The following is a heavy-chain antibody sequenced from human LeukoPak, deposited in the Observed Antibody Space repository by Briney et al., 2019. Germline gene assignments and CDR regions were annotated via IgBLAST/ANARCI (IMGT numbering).Heavy chain of an antibody. CDR1: GYTFTGYY. V-gene: IGHV1-2*02. CDR3: ARGPGVLRYYFDY. CDR2: INLNSGGT. J-gene: IGHJ4*02. D-gene: IGHD2-8*01. Sequence: GASVKVSCKASGYTFTGYYMHWVRQAPGQGLEWMGWINLNSGGTNYAQKFQGRVTMTRDTSISTAYMELSRLRSDDTAVYYCARGPGVLRYYFDYWGQGTLVTVSS.